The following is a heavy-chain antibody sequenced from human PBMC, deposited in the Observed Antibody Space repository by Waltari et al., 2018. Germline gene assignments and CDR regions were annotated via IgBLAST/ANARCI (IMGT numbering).Heavy chain of an antibody. CDR2: IWSDGSYQ. D-gene: IGHD3-10*01. CDR1: GFPFSRYS. J-gene: IGHJ4*02. V-gene: IGHV3-33*08. Sequence: VQLVESGGGLVKPGGSLRLSCAASGFPFSRYSMNWVRQAPGKGLEWVAVIWSDGSYQYYADSVKGRFTVSRDNSKTTAYLQMTSLRAEDTAVYYCARALGSGSFLIDYWGQGTLVTVSS. CDR3: ARALGSGSFLIDY.